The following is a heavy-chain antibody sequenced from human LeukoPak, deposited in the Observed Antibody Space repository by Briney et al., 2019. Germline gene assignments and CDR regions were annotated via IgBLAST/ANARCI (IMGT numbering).Heavy chain of an antibody. CDR2: INHSGST. V-gene: IGHV4-34*01. Sequence: SETLSLTCAVYGGSFSGYYWSWIRQPPGKGLEWIGEINHSGSTNYNPSLKSRVTISIDTSKNQFSLKLSSVTAADTAVYYCARGPHITIFSNDYYSYGMDVWGQGTTVTVSS. D-gene: IGHD3-9*01. CDR3: ARGPHITIFSNDYYSYGMDV. CDR1: GGSFSGYY. J-gene: IGHJ6*02.